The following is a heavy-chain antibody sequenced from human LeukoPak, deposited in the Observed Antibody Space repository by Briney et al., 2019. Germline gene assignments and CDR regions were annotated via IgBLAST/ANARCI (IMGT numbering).Heavy chain of an antibody. J-gene: IGHJ4*02. V-gene: IGHV4-4*09. CDR1: GDSISNYF. D-gene: IGHD6-6*01. Sequence: SETLSLTCTVSGDSISNYFWSWIRQPPGKGLEWIGYIYTSGSTNYNPSLKSRVTISVDTSENQFSLKLTSVTAADTAVYYCARSYSRSSHFDNWGQGALVTVSS. CDR3: ARSYSRSSHFDN. CDR2: IYTSGST.